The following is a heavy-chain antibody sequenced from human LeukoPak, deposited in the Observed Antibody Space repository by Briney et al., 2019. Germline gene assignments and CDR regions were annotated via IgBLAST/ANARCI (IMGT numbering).Heavy chain of an antibody. CDR2: INPRIGET. D-gene: IGHD5/OR15-5a*01. CDR3: ARERDGNMVSPFDH. Sequence: GASVKVSCKASGDIFTGDTFTGYYIHWVRQAPGQGLEWMGWINPRIGETIYAQKFQGRVTLTKDTSITTAYMELWGLRSDDTAVYFCARERDGNMVSPFDHWGQGTLVTVSS. V-gene: IGHV1-2*02. J-gene: IGHJ4*02. CDR1: GDIFTGDTFTGYY.